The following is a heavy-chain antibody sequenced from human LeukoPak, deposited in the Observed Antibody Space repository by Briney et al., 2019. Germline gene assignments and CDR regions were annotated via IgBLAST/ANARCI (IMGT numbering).Heavy chain of an antibody. Sequence: SETLSLTCTVSGGSISSYYWSWIRQPPGKGLEWIGEINHSGSTNYNPSLRSRVTISVDTSKNQFSLKLSSVTAADTAVYYCARGIQLRFLEWLPSGYYYYMDVWGKGTTVTVSS. J-gene: IGHJ6*03. CDR1: GGSISSYY. CDR2: INHSGST. V-gene: IGHV4-34*01. CDR3: ARGIQLRFLEWLPSGYYYYMDV. D-gene: IGHD3-3*01.